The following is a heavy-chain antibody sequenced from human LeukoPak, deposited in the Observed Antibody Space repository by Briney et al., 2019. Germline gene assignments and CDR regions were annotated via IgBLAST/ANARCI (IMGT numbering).Heavy chain of an antibody. J-gene: IGHJ4*02. CDR1: GGSISSYY. D-gene: IGHD6-13*01. CDR3: ASSGSSSTPVDY. Sequence: SETLSLTCTVSGGSISSYYWSWIRQSAGKGLEWIGSIYHSGSTYYNPSLKSRVTISVDTSKNQFSLKLSSVTAADTAVYYCASSGSSSTPVDYWGQGTLVTVSS. CDR2: IYHSGST. V-gene: IGHV4-4*07.